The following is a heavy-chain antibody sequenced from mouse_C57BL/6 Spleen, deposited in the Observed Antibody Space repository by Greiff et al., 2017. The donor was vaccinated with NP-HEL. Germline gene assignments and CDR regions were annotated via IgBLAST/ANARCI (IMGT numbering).Heavy chain of an antibody. D-gene: IGHD2-1*01. J-gene: IGHJ3*01. CDR2: IYPGSGST. CDR3: ARGGVTPAWFAY. V-gene: IGHV1-55*01. CDR1: GYTFTSYW. Sequence: QVQLQQPGAELVKPGASVKMSCKASGYTFTSYWITWVKQRPGQGLEWIGDIYPGSGSTNYNEKFKSKATLTVDTSSSTAYMQLSSLTSEDSAVYYGARGGVTPAWFAYWGQGTLVTVSA.